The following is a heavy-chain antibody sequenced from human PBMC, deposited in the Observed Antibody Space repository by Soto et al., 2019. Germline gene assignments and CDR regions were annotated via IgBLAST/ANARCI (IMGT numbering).Heavy chain of an antibody. J-gene: IGHJ6*02. CDR1: GFTFSNFA. CDR3: AKFEGALHHNYHMDV. D-gene: IGHD1-1*01. V-gene: IGHV3-23*01. Sequence: EMQLLESGGGLVQPGGSLRLSCAASGFTFSNFAMSWVRQAPGKGLEWVSGVYGGGNGALYADSVKGRFIISRDNSKNTLYLHMNSLRAGDMAVYYCAKFEGALHHNYHMDVWGQGTTVTVSS. CDR2: VYGGGNGA.